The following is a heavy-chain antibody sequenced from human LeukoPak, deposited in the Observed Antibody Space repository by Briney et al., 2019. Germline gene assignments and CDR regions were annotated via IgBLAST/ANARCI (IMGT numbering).Heavy chain of an antibody. J-gene: IGHJ1*01. CDR1: GFTFDDYA. Sequence: GGSRRLSCAPSGFTFDDYAMHWVRQAPGKGLEWVSGISWNSGSIGYADSVKGRFTISRDNAKNSLYLQMNSLRAEDTALYYCAKDRYGGNSGYFQHWGQGTLVTVSS. CDR3: AKDRYGGNSGYFQH. V-gene: IGHV3-9*01. CDR2: ISWNSGSI. D-gene: IGHD4-23*01.